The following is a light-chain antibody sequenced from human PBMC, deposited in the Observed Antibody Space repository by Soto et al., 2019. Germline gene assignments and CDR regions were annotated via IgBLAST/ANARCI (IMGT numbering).Light chain of an antibody. CDR1: QSVSSY. V-gene: IGKV3-11*01. Sequence: EIVVTQSPVTMSLSPGERATLSCRASQSVSSYLAWYQQKTGQAPRLLIYDASNRATGIPDRFSGSGSGTDLTLTISRLEPEDFAVYYCQKRSNWPITFGQGTRLEIK. CDR3: QKRSNWPIT. J-gene: IGKJ5*01. CDR2: DAS.